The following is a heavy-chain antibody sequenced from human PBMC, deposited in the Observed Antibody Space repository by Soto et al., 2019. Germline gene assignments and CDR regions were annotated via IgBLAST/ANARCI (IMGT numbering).Heavy chain of an antibody. J-gene: IGHJ4*02. Sequence: QVQLQQWGAGLLKPSETLSLTCAVYGGSFNDYSWTWIRQPPGKGLGWIGEINHSGSTNYNPSLQRQVTISVDTSKNQFSLKLSPVTAADTALYYWAGGAPGYWGQGTLVTVSS. CDR2: INHSGST. CDR3: AGGAPGY. CDR1: GGSFNDYS. V-gene: IGHV4-34*01.